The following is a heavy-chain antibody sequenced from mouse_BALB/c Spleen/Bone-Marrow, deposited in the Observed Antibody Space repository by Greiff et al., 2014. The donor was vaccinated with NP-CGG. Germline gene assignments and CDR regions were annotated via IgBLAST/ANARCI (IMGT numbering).Heavy chain of an antibody. Sequence: EVKVEESGGGLVKPGGSLKLSCAASGFTFSDYYMYWVRQTPEKRLEWVATISDGGXYXXXXXSXXARXTIYRANAKNKLHLQMTTLKSEDTAMYCCPRDGDGAYWGPGTLVTVSA. J-gene: IGHJ3*01. CDR1: GFTFSDYY. CDR2: ISDGGXYX. D-gene: IGHD1-2*01. CDR3: PRDGDGAY. V-gene: IGHV5-4*02.